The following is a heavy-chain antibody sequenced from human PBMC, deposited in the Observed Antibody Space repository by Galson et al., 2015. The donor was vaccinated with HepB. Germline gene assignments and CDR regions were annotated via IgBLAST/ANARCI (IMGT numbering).Heavy chain of an antibody. CDR3: AGGVTTVTTGLGH. D-gene: IGHD4-11*01. V-gene: IGHV1-69*04. Sequence: SVKVSCKASGGTFSSYAITWVRQAPGQGLEWMGRIIPILDIANYAQKFQSRVTITADKSTTTAYMELRSLRSEDTAVYYCAGGVTTVTTGLGHWGQGTLVTVSS. J-gene: IGHJ4*02. CDR1: GGTFSSYA. CDR2: IIPILDIA.